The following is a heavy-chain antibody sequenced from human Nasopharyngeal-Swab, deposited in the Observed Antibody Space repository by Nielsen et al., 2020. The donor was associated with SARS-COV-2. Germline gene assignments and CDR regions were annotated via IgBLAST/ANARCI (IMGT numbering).Heavy chain of an antibody. J-gene: IGHJ6*02. V-gene: IGHV3-7*01. D-gene: IGHD2-2*01. Sequence: GGSLRLSCAASGFTFSSYWMSWVRQAPGKGLEWVANIKQDGSEKYYVDSVKGRLTISRDNAKNSLYLQMNSLRAEDTAVYYCARDITLADIVVVPAAMDYYGMDVWGQGTTVTVS. CDR1: GFTFSSYW. CDR2: IKQDGSEK. CDR3: ARDITLADIVVVPAAMDYYGMDV.